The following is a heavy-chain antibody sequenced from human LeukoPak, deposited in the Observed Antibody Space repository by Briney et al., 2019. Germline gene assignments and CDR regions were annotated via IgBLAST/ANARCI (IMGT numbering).Heavy chain of an antibody. V-gene: IGHV1-18*01. CDR1: GYTFTSYG. D-gene: IGHD2-2*01. CDR2: ISAYNGNT. Sequence: WASVKVSCKASGYTFTSYGISWVRQAPGQGLEWMGWISAYNGNTNYAQKLQGRVTMTTDTSTSTAYMELRSLRSDDTAVYYCARIIRSSSYYYYYGMDVWGQGTTVTVSS. CDR3: ARIIRSSSYYYYYGMDV. J-gene: IGHJ6*02.